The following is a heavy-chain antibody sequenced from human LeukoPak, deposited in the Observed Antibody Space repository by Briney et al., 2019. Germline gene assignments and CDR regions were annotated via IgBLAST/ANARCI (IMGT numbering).Heavy chain of an antibody. D-gene: IGHD3-22*01. J-gene: IGHJ4*02. CDR3: ARYDGSANYIANYFDY. V-gene: IGHV4-31*03. Sequence: KPSETLSLTCTVSGGSISSSFNYWAWIRQHPGEGLEWIGYISYSGSTSYNPSLQSRLTISVDTSKNQFSLRLSSVTAADTAVYYCARYDGSANYIANYFDYWGQGALVTVSS. CDR1: GGSISSSFNY. CDR2: ISYSGST.